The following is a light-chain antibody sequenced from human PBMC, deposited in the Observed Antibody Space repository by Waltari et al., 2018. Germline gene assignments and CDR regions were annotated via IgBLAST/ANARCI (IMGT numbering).Light chain of an antibody. J-gene: IGKJ1*01. V-gene: IGKV1-5*03. CDR3: QQYNLYSWT. CDR1: QSINSW. CDR2: KAS. Sequence: DIQMSQSPSTLSESVGDRVTITCRASQSINSWLAWYQQKPGKAPKLLISKASSLESGVPSRFSGSGSGTEFTLSISSLQPDDFTTYYCQQYNLYSWTFGQGTKVEV.